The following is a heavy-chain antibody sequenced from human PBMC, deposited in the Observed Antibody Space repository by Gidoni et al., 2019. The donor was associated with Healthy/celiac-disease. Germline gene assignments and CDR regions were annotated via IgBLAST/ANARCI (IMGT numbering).Heavy chain of an antibody. Sequence: QVQLVQSGAEVKKPGASVKVSCKASGYTFTGYYMHWVRQAPGQGLEWMGWINPNSGGTNYAQKFQGWVTMTRDTSISTAYMELGRLRSDDTAVYYCARRGGWGPAAIHGDYYYYGMDVWGQGTTVTVSS. J-gene: IGHJ6*02. CDR3: ARRGGWGPAAIHGDYYYYGMDV. D-gene: IGHD2-2*01. CDR1: GYTFTGYY. CDR2: INPNSGGT. V-gene: IGHV1-2*04.